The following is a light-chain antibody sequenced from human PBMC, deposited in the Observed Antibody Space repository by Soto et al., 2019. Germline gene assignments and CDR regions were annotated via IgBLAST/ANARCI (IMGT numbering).Light chain of an antibody. CDR3: QVWDSDTDHVV. CDR1: NIGGES. CDR2: YDT. J-gene: IGLJ2*01. Sequence: VLTQPPSVSVAPGETAKITCGGNNIGGESVHWYQQKPGQAPVLVIYYDTDRPSGIPERFSGSDSGNTATLTISRVEAGDEADYYCQVWDSDTDHVVFGGGTKVTVL. V-gene: IGLV3-21*04.